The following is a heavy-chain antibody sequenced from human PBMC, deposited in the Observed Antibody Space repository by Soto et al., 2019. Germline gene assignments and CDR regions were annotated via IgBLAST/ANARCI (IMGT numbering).Heavy chain of an antibody. Sequence: GGSLRLSCVASGFTFSNFWMHWVRQAPGKGLEWVSRITTDGSSTSHAGSVAGRFSTSRDNAKNTLYLQMNSLRAEDTAVYYCARGILYPVVWGQGTTVTVSS. CDR2: ITTDGSST. V-gene: IGHV3-74*01. CDR1: GFTFSNFW. D-gene: IGHD2-15*01. CDR3: ARGILYPVV. J-gene: IGHJ6*02.